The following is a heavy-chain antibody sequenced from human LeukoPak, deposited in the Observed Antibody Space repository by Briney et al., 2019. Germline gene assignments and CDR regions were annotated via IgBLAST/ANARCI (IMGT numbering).Heavy chain of an antibody. CDR2: INPNSGGT. V-gene: IGHV1-2*02. CDR1: GYTFTSHD. J-gene: IGHJ6*03. Sequence: GASVKVSCKASGYTFTSHDINWVRQAPGQGLEWMGWINPNSGGTNYAQKFQGRVTMTRDTSISTAYMELSRLRSDDTAVYYCARVGGDYGDYVTNWGISYYYYYMDVWGKGTTVTVSS. D-gene: IGHD4-17*01. CDR3: ARVGGDYGDYVTNWGISYYYYYMDV.